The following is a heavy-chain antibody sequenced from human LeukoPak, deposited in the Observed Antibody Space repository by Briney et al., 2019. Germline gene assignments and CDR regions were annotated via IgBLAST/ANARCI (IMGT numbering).Heavy chain of an antibody. Sequence: GGSLRLSCAASGFSVSNNYMYWVRQAPGKGLEWVSIIYSGGNTYYADSVKGRFTISRDNSKNTLYLQMNRLRPEDTAVYYCARGTVTAPDYWGQGTLVTVSS. D-gene: IGHD2-21*02. CDR3: ARGTVTAPDY. CDR1: GFSVSNNY. V-gene: IGHV3-53*01. J-gene: IGHJ4*02. CDR2: IYSGGNT.